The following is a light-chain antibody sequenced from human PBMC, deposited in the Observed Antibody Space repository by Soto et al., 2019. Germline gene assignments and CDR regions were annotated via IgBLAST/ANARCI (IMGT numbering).Light chain of an antibody. Sequence: QSVLTQPASVSGSPGQSITISCTGTNSDVGGYNYVSWYQQHPGKAAKLIIYEVSNRPSGVSNRFSGSKSGNTASLTIPGLQAEDESDYYCSSYTSSSTLYVFGTGTKVTVL. CDR3: SSYTSSSTLYV. J-gene: IGLJ1*01. V-gene: IGLV2-14*01. CDR2: EVS. CDR1: NSDVGGYNY.